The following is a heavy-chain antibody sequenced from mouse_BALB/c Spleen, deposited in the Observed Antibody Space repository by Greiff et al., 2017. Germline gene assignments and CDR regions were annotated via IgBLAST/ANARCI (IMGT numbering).Heavy chain of an antibody. CDR1: GFTFSNYW. J-gene: IGHJ2*01. D-gene: IGHD1-1*01. CDR2: IRLKSNNYAT. Sequence: DVKLQESGGGLVQPGGSMKLSCVASGFTFSNYWMNWVRQSPEKGLEWVAEIRLKSNNYATHYAESVKGRFTISRDDSKSSVYLQMNNLRAEDTGIYYCTRMNYGSPFDYWGQGTTLTVSS. CDR3: TRMNYGSPFDY. V-gene: IGHV6-6*02.